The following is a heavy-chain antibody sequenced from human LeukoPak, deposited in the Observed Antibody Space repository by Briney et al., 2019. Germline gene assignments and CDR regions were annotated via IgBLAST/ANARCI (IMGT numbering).Heavy chain of an antibody. J-gene: IGHJ3*02. CDR1: GGSISSSNW. D-gene: IGHD2-15*01. Sequence: PSETLSLTCAVSGGSISSSNWWSWVRTPPGKGPESIGEIYHSGSTNYNPSLKSRVTISVDKSKNQFSLKLSSVTAADTAVYYCARRNIYCSGGSCYSSDAFDIWGQGTMVTVSS. CDR3: ARRNIYCSGGSCYSSDAFDI. V-gene: IGHV4-4*02. CDR2: IYHSGST.